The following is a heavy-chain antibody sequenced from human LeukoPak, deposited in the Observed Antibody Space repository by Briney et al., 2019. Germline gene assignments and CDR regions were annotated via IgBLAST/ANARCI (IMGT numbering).Heavy chain of an antibody. D-gene: IGHD3-9*01. V-gene: IGHV1-18*01. CDR1: GYTFTSYG. CDR2: ISAYNGNI. Sequence: ASVKVSCKASGYTFTSYGISWVRQAPGQGLEWMGWISAYNGNINYAQKLQGRVTMTTDTSTSTAYMELRSLRPDDTAVYYCARVPHKFGRYFVLHDDYWGQGTLVTVSS. CDR3: ARVPHKFGRYFVLHDDY. J-gene: IGHJ4*02.